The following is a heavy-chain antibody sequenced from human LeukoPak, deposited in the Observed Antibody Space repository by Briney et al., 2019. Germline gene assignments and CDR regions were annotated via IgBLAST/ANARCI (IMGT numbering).Heavy chain of an antibody. CDR2: IHSSTIYK. V-gene: IGHV3-21*01. CDR1: GFTFSSYN. Sequence: GGSLRLSCAASGFTFSSYNMQWVRQPPGKGLEWVSCIHSSTIYKYFAHSLKGRFIISRDNTKNSLYLQMNGLRAEDTAVYYCARAANNSDAFDVWGQGTMVTVSS. D-gene: IGHD1-20*01. CDR3: ARAANNSDAFDV. J-gene: IGHJ3*01.